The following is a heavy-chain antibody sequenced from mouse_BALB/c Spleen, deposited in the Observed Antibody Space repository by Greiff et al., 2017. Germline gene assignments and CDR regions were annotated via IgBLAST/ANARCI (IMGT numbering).Heavy chain of an antibody. J-gene: IGHJ2*01. CDR2: IDPANGNT. D-gene: IGHD2-1*01. CDR1: GFNIKDTY. Sequence: DVKLQESGAELVKPGASVKLSCTASGFNIKDTYMHWVKQRPEQGLEWIGRIDPANGNTKYDPKFQGKATITADTSSNTAYLQLSSLTSEDTAVYYCASYYGNLFDYWGQGTTLTVSS. CDR3: ASYYGNLFDY. V-gene: IGHV14-3*02.